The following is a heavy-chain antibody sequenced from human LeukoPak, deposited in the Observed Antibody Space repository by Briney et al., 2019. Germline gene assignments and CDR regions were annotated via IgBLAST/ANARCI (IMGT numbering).Heavy chain of an antibody. CDR1: GFTFSSYW. J-gene: IGHJ6*03. CDR2: IKQDGSEK. CDR3: AKDLLFGVVLYYMDV. V-gene: IGHV3-7*03. D-gene: IGHD3-3*01. Sequence: GGSLRLSCAASGFTFSSYWMSWVRQAPGKGLEWVANIKQDGSEKYYVDSVKGRFTISRDNAKNSLYLQMNSLRAEDTAVYYCAKDLLFGVVLYYMDVWGKGTTVTVSS.